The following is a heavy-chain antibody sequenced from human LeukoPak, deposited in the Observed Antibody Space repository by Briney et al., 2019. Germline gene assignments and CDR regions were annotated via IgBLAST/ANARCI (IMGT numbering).Heavy chain of an antibody. CDR3: AKRKSSSGWYYFDY. CDR2: IIGGAGGT. Sequence: GGTLRLSCAASGFSFSSHGMSWVRQAPGKGLEWVSGIIGGAGGTYYADSVKGRFTISRDNSKNTLYLQMNNLRAEDTAVYYCAKRKSSSGWYYFDYWGQGTLVTVSS. J-gene: IGHJ4*02. CDR1: GFSFSSHG. D-gene: IGHD6-19*01. V-gene: IGHV3-23*01.